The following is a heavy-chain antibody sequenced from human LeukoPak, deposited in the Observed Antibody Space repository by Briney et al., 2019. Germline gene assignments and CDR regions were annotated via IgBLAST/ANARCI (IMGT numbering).Heavy chain of an antibody. J-gene: IGHJ4*02. V-gene: IGHV5-51*01. CDR3: VRFGLTSSLDY. D-gene: IGHD6-13*01. CDR1: GYKLTNNW. Sequence: GESLKISCKISGYKLTNNWIGWVRQVPGKGLEWMGLIYPSYSDAKYSPSFQGQVTSSVDASISTAYLQLSGLRASDTAIYYCVRFGLTSSLDYWGQGTLVTVSS. CDR2: IYPSYSDA.